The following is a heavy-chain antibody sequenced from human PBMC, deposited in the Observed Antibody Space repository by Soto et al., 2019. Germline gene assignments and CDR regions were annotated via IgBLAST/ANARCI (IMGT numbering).Heavy chain of an antibody. CDR3: ARDRGGYNSYSFDY. CDR1: GFTVSSNY. D-gene: IGHD5-12*01. Sequence: EVQLVESGGGLVQPGGSLRLSCAASGFTVSSNYMSWVRQAPGKGLEWVSVIYSGGSTYYADSVKGRFTISRDNSKNTLYLQMNSLRAEDTAVYYCARDRGGYNSYSFDYWGQGTLVTVSS. V-gene: IGHV3-66*01. J-gene: IGHJ4*02. CDR2: IYSGGST.